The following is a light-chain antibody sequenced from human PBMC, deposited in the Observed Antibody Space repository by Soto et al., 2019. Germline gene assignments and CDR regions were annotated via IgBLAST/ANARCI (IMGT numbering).Light chain of an antibody. J-gene: IGKJ2*01. CDR3: LQYDTYPYT. CDR2: TAS. V-gene: IGKV1-16*01. Sequence: DIQMTQSPSSLYASVGDRVTITCRASQDISSHVAWFQQKPGRAPKSLIYTASTLQSGVPPRFSGRGSGTDFTLTISSLQPEDYAAYYCLQYDTYPYTFGQGTKLQI. CDR1: QDISSH.